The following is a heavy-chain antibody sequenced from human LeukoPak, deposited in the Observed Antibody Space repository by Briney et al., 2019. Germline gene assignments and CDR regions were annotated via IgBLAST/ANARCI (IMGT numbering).Heavy chain of an antibody. Sequence: GGSLRLSCAASGFDFSSNWMHWVRHAPGQGLVWVSRIKGDGISTNYADSVKGRFTISRDIAKNTLYLQMNSLRAEDTAVYYCARRYDGFDYWGQGTLVTVSS. CDR2: IKGDGIST. D-gene: IGHD3-3*01. CDR3: ARRYDGFDY. V-gene: IGHV3-74*01. CDR1: GFDFSSNW. J-gene: IGHJ4*02.